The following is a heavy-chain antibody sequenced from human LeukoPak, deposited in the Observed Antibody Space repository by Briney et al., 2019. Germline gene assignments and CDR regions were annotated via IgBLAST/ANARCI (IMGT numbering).Heavy chain of an antibody. Sequence: GGSLRLSCAASGSTFSSYAMHWVRQAPGKGLEYVSAISSNGGSTYYANSVKGRFTISRDNSKNTLYLQMGSLRAEDMAVYYCARDLRGSGWYNYYYYMDVWGKGTTVTVSS. CDR1: GSTFSSYA. D-gene: IGHD6-25*01. CDR2: ISSNGGST. V-gene: IGHV3-64*01. CDR3: ARDLRGSGWYNYYYYMDV. J-gene: IGHJ6*03.